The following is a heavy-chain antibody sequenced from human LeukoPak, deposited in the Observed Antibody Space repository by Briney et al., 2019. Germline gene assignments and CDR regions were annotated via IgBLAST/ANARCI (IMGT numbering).Heavy chain of an antibody. CDR2: IYTSGST. CDR1: GGSISSYY. Sequence: SETLSLTCTVPGGSISSYYWSWIRQPPGKGLEWIGYIYTSGSTTYNPSLHSRLTISVDTSKNQFPLKLSSVTAADTAVYYCARQWGAYFDYWGQGTLVTVSS. J-gene: IGHJ4*02. V-gene: IGHV4-4*09. CDR3: ARQWGAYFDY. D-gene: IGHD4/OR15-4a*01.